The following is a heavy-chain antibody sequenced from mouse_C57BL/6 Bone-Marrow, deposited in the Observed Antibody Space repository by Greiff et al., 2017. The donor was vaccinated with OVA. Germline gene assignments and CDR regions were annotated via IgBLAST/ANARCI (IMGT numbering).Heavy chain of an antibody. V-gene: IGHV1-5*01. J-gene: IGHJ2*01. CDR2: IYPGNSDT. Sequence: EVQLQQSGPVLARPGASVKMSCKTSGYTFTSYWMHWVKQRPGQGLEWIGAIYPGNSDTSYNQKFKGKAKLTAVTSASTAYMELSSLTNEDSAVYYCTRVLNWDLGGVDYWGQGTTLTVSS. CDR3: TRVLNWDLGGVDY. CDR1: GYTFTSYW. D-gene: IGHD4-1*02.